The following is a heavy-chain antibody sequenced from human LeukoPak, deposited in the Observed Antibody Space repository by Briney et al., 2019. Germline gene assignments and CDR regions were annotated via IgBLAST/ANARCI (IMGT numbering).Heavy chain of an antibody. D-gene: IGHD2-8*01. CDR3: AREVYAGNWFDP. CDR2: ISSNGGRT. V-gene: IGHV3-64*02. J-gene: IGHJ5*02. Sequence: GGSLRLSCSASGFTFSSYVMYWVRQAPGKGLDYASAISSNGGRTYYADSVKGRFTISRDNSKNTLYLQMGSLRPEDMAVYYCAREVYAGNWFDPWGQGTLVTVSS. CDR1: GFTFSSYV.